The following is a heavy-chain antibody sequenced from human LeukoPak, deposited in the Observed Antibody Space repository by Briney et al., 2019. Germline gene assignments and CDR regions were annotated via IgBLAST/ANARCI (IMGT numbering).Heavy chain of an antibody. V-gene: IGHV3-11*04. CDR1: GFTFSDYN. Sequence: GRSLRLSCAASGFTFSDYNMSWMRQAPGKGLEWVSYITISGSTIYYADSVKGRFTISRDNAKNSLYLQMNSLRAEDTAVYYCARDRGLRRTGQDAFDIWGQGTMVTVSS. D-gene: IGHD4-17*01. CDR3: ARDRGLRRTGQDAFDI. J-gene: IGHJ3*02. CDR2: ITISGSTI.